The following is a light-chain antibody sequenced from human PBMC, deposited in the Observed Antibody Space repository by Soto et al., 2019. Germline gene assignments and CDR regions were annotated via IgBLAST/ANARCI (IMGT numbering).Light chain of an antibody. Sequence: QSALTQPASVSGSPGQSITISCTGTSSDVGGYNYVSWYQQHPGKAPKLMIYEVSNRPSGVSNRFSGSKSGNTASLTISGLQAEDEAAYYCSSYTSSSTPYVFGTGTKLTVL. CDR3: SSYTSSSTPYV. CDR1: SSDVGGYNY. V-gene: IGLV2-14*01. J-gene: IGLJ1*01. CDR2: EVS.